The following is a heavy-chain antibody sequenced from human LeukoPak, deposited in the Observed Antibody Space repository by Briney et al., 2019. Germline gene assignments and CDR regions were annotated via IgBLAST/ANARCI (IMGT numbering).Heavy chain of an antibody. CDR1: GFTFSDYY. J-gene: IGHJ4*02. V-gene: IGHV3-69-1*01. CDR2: ISSSSTI. Sequence: GGSLRLSCAASGFTFSDYYMNWVPQAPGKGLEWVSSISSSSTIYYADSVKGRFTISRDNAKNTLYLQMNSLRAEDTAVYYCTRRTSVVPFDYWGQGTLVTVSS. CDR3: TRRTSVVPFDY. D-gene: IGHD2-2*01.